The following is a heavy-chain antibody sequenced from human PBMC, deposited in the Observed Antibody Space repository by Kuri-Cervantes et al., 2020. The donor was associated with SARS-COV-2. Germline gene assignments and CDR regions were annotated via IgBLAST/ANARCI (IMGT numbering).Heavy chain of an antibody. J-gene: IGHJ4*02. Sequence: LRPSCTVSGGSISSSSYYWGWIRQPAGKGLEWIGRIYTSGSTNYNPSLESRVTISVDTSKNQFSLKLSSVTAADTAVYYCARDRWELHDYWGQGTLVTVSS. CDR2: IYTSGST. V-gene: IGHV4-61*02. CDR3: ARDRWELHDY. D-gene: IGHD1-26*01. CDR1: GGSISSSSYY.